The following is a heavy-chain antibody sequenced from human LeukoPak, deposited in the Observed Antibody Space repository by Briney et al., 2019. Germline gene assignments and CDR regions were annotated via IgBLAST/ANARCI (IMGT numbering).Heavy chain of an antibody. Sequence: GGPQRLSCAASGFTFSSYAMSWVRQAPGKGLEWVSSISGSGGSTYYADSVKGRFTISRDNSKNTLYLQMNSLRAEDTAVYYCAKVACGGSCYYFDYWGQGTLVTVSS. CDR3: AKVACGGSCYYFDY. D-gene: IGHD2-15*01. CDR1: GFTFSSYA. V-gene: IGHV3-23*01. CDR2: ISGSGGST. J-gene: IGHJ4*02.